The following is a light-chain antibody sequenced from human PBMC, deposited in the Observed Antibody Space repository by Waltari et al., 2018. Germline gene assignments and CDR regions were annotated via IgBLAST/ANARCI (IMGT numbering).Light chain of an antibody. CDR1: QSVGSY. J-gene: IGKJ5*01. Sequence: EMLLTQSPATLSLSPGERVPLSCRASQSVGSYLAWYHQKPDQAPRPHIYDASNRATGVPARFSGSGSGTDFTRTISSLKPEEFAVYCCHQHNNWPETFAEGARLEIK. CDR3: HQHNNWPET. CDR2: DAS. V-gene: IGKV3-11*01.